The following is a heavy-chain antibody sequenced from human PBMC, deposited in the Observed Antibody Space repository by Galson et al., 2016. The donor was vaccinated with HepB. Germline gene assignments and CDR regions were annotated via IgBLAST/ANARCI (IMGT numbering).Heavy chain of an antibody. Sequence: SLRLSCAASGFTFSTYWMSWVRQAPGKGLEWVANIKQDGSEEYYMDSVKGRFTISRDNAKNSLYLQMNSLRAEDTAVYYCARRRGSGSHDYWGQGTLVTVSS. CDR1: GFTFSTYW. CDR3: ARRRGSGSHDY. D-gene: IGHD3-10*01. J-gene: IGHJ4*02. V-gene: IGHV3-7*03. CDR2: IKQDGSEE.